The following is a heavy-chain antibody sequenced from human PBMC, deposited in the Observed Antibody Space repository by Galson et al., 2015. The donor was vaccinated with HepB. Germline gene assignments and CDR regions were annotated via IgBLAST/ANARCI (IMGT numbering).Heavy chain of an antibody. Sequence: SLRLSCAASGVTFSTYGMHWVRQAPGKGLEWVAIMSYDGSHKYYSDSVKGRITISRDNSKNTLYLQMNSLRTEDTAVYYCAKDKYSGGSYYSYSEYWGRGTLVPVSS. D-gene: IGHD1-26*01. CDR3: AKDKYSGGSYYSYSEY. V-gene: IGHV3-30*18. J-gene: IGHJ4*02. CDR2: MSYDGSHK. CDR1: GVTFSTYG.